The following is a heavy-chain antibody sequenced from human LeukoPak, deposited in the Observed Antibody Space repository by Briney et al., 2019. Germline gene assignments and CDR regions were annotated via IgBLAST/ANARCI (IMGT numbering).Heavy chain of an antibody. V-gene: IGHV4-59*01. Sequence: WETLSLTCTVSGGSISSYYWSWIRQPPGKGLEWIGYIYYSGSTNYNPSLKSRVTISVDTSKNQFSLKLSSVTAADAAVYYCARGGPELDYWGQGTLVTVSS. CDR3: ARGGPELDY. CDR2: IYYSGST. CDR1: GGSISSYY. J-gene: IGHJ4*02.